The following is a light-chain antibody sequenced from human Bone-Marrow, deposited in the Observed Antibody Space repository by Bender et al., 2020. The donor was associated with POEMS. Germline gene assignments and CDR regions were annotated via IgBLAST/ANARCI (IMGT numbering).Light chain of an antibody. CDR1: SSDVGGFDY. Sequence: QSGLTQPASVSGSPGQSITISCTGTSSDVGGFDYVSWYQHHPGKAPKLLIFDVNNRPSGVSLRFSGSKSGNTATLTVSGLQAEDEADYYCNSYTTGTTVIFGGGTKLTVL. CDR2: DVN. V-gene: IGLV2-14*03. J-gene: IGLJ2*01. CDR3: NSYTTGTTVI.